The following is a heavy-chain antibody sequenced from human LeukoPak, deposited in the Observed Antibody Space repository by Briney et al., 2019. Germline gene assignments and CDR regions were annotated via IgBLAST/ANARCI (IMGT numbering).Heavy chain of an antibody. CDR1: GYTFSNNG. D-gene: IGHD1-1*01. CDR3: ARVYWNGGRAFDY. CDR2: IAADNRKT. Sequence: GASVKVSCKASGYTFSNNGITWVRQAPGQGLEWMGWIAADNRKTYYAQNLQDRVTMTTDSSTNTAYMDLRSLRSEDPAVYYCARVYWNGGRAFDYWGQGTLVTVSS. J-gene: IGHJ4*02. V-gene: IGHV1-18*01.